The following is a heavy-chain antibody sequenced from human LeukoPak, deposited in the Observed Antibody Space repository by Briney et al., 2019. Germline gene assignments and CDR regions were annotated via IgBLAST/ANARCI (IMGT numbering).Heavy chain of an antibody. J-gene: IGHJ6*03. CDR2: IRYDGSNK. V-gene: IGHV3-30*02. Sequence: GGSLRLSCAASGFTFSSYGMHWVRQAPGKGLEWVAFIRYDGSNKYYADSVKGRFTISRDNSKNTLYLLMNSLRAEDTAVYYCAPLEDILTGYRRDYYMDVWGKGTTVIISS. D-gene: IGHD3-9*01. CDR1: GFTFSSYG. CDR3: APLEDILTGYRRDYYMDV.